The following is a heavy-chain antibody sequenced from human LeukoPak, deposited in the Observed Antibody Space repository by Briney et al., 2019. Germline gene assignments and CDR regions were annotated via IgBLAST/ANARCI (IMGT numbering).Heavy chain of an antibody. V-gene: IGHV3-23*01. J-gene: IGHJ3*02. CDR1: GFTFSNYA. CDR3: AKDMGSGRGYDTFDI. D-gene: IGHD6-19*01. CDR2: ISDSGRST. Sequence: GGSLRLSCAASGFTFSNYAMSWVRQAPGKGLEWVSAISDSGRSTYYADSVNGAFIIYRDNSKNTMYLQINRLRAEDTAVYYCAKDMGSGRGYDTFDIWGQGTMVTVSS.